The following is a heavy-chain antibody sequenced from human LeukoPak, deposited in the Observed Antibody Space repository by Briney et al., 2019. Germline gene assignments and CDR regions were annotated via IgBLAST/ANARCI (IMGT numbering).Heavy chain of an antibody. CDR3: ARDRAGIFDY. D-gene: IGHD3-10*01. CDR2: IIPRLGTT. J-gene: IGHJ4*02. Sequence: SVKVSRKASGGTFSTYGISWVRQAPGQGLEWMGGIIPRLGTTKTAQRFQGRITISADESTSTAYMELSSLRSEDAAVYYCARDRAGIFDYWGQGTLVTVSS. CDR1: GGTFSTYG. V-gene: IGHV1-69*13.